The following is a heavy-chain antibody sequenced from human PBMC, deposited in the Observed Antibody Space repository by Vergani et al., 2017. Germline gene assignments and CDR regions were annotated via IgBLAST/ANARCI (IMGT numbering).Heavy chain of an antibody. Sequence: QITLKESGPTLVKPTQTLTLTCTFSGFSLNTRGVSVAWIRQPPGKALDWLALCYWNADQHYSPSLNNRVTITRDTSKNQVLLTMTNMDYVATGTYYCVYRKTGGGTTGCFYPFYYYYYMDVWGKGTTVTVSS. CDR3: VYRKTGGGTTGCFYPFYYYYYMDV. CDR2: CYWNADQ. CDR1: GFSLNTRGVS. V-gene: IGHV2-5*04. J-gene: IGHJ6*03. D-gene: IGHD1-7*01.